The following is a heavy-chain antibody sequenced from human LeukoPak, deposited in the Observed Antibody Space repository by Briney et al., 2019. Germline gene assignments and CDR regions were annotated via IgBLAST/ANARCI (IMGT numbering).Heavy chain of an antibody. CDR1: GFTFSSYS. D-gene: IGHD6-19*01. CDR2: ISSSSSTI. CDR3: AKVSTIIEAGLRYFDL. V-gene: IGHV3-48*01. Sequence: GGSLRLSCAASGFTFSSYSMNWVRQAPGKGLEWVSYISSSSSTIYYADSVKGRFTISRDNSKNTLYLQVNSLRAEDTALYYCAKVSTIIEAGLRYFDLWGRGTLVTVSS. J-gene: IGHJ2*01.